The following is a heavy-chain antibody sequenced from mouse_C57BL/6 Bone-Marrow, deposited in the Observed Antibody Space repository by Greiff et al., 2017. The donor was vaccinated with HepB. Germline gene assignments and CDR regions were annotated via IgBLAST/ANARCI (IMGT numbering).Heavy chain of an antibody. CDR3: TRYYGSSYGFAY. CDR1: GYTFTSYW. J-gene: IGHJ3*01. V-gene: IGHV1-5*01. D-gene: IGHD1-1*01. Sequence: VQLQQSGTVLARPGASVKMSCKTSGYTFTSYWMHWVKQRPGQGLEWIGAIYPGNSDTSYNQKFKGKAKLTAVTSASTAYMELSSLTNEDSAVYYFTRYYGSSYGFAYWGQGTLVTVSA. CDR2: IYPGNSDT.